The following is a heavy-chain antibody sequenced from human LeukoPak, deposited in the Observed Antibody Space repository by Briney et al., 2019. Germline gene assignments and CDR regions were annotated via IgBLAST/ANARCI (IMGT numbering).Heavy chain of an antibody. D-gene: IGHD3-10*01. CDR2: IYYSGST. J-gene: IGHJ4*02. V-gene: IGHV4-39*01. CDR3: ARLTQKYYGFDY. CDR1: GGSISSSSYY. Sequence: SETLSLTCTVSGGSISSSSYYWGWIRQPPGKGLEWIGSIYYSGSTYYNPSLKIRVTISVDTSKNQFSLKLSSVTAADTAVYYCARLTQKYYGFDYWGQGTLVTVSS.